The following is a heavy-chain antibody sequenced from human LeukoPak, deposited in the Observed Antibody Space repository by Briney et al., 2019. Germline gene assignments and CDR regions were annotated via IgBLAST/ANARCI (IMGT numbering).Heavy chain of an antibody. V-gene: IGHV3-64D*09. Sequence: GGSLRLSCSASGFPFSSYAMHWVRQAPGKGLEYFSAISDSGGSTYYADSVKGRFTIPRDNSKNTLYLQMSSLRAEDTAVYFCVRGYSFGPYGMDVWGQGTTVTVSS. CDR3: VRGYSFGPYGMDV. CDR1: GFPFSSYA. D-gene: IGHD2-15*01. J-gene: IGHJ6*02. CDR2: ISDSGGST.